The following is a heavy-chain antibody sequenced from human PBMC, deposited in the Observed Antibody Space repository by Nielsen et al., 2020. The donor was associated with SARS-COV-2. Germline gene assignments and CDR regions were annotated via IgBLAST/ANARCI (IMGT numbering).Heavy chain of an antibody. CDR1: GFTFDDYA. CDR2: ISWNSGSI. J-gene: IGHJ6*02. CDR3: ATLPGIAVAGTGYYYYYGMDV. Sequence: GGSLRLSCAAPGFTFDDYAMHWVRQAPGKGLEWVSGISWNSGSIGYADSVKGRFTISRDNAKNSLYLQMNSLRAEDTALYYCATLPGIAVAGTGYYYYYGMDVWGQGTTVTVSS. V-gene: IGHV3-9*01. D-gene: IGHD6-19*01.